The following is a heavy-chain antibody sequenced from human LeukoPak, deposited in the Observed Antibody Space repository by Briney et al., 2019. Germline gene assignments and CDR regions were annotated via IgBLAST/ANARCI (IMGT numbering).Heavy chain of an antibody. J-gene: IGHJ4*02. D-gene: IGHD3-9*01. CDR3: AREGGWILTGYLSPDY. V-gene: IGHV1-18*01. CDR2: ISAYNGNT. Sequence: ASVKVSRKASGYTFTSYGISWVRQAPGQGLEWMGWISAYNGNTNYAQKLQGRVTMTTDTSTSTAYMELRSLRSDDTAVYYCAREGGWILTGYLSPDYWGQGTLVTVSS. CDR1: GYTFTSYG.